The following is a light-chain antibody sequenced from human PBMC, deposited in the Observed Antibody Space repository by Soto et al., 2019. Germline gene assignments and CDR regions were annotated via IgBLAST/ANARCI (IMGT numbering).Light chain of an antibody. J-gene: IGLJ3*02. CDR2: LNSDGSH. V-gene: IGLV4-69*01. Sequence: QPVLTQPPSASASLGASVKLTCTLSSGHNSYAIAWHQQQPEKGPRYLMKLNSDGSHSKGDGIPDRFSGSSSGAERYLTIAGLQSEDEADYYCQTWSTDIRVFGGGTQLTVL. CDR3: QTWSTDIRV. CDR1: SGHNSYA.